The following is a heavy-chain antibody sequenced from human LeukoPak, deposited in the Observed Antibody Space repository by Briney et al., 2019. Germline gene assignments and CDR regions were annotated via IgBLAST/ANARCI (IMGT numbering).Heavy chain of an antibody. V-gene: IGHV4-59*01. Sequence: SETLSLTCTVSGGSISRYYWSWIRQPPGKGLEWIGYIYYSGSTNYNPSLKSRVTISVDTSKNQFSLKLSSVTAVDTAVYYCARGIVVPAARFDPWGQGTLVTASS. CDR1: GGSISRYY. D-gene: IGHD2-2*01. J-gene: IGHJ5*02. CDR2: IYYSGST. CDR3: ARGIVVPAARFDP.